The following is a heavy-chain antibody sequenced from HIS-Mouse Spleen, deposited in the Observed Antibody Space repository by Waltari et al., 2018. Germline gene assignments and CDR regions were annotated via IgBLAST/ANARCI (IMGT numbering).Heavy chain of an antibody. J-gene: IGHJ3*02. CDR1: GFTFSSYS. D-gene: IGHD7-27*01. Sequence: EVQLVQSGGGLVKPGGSLRLSCAASGFTFSSYSMNWVRQAPGKELEVGSSISSSSSYISYADSVKGRFTIYRDNAKNSLYLQMNSLRAEDTAVYYCARRLLTGDAFDIWGQGTMVTVSS. CDR3: ARRLLTGDAFDI. V-gene: IGHV3-21*01. CDR2: ISSSSSYI.